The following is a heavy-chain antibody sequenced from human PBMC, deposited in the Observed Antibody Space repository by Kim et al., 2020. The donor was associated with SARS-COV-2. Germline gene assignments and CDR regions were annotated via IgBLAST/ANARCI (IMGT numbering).Heavy chain of an antibody. Sequence: SVKVSCKASGFTFTSSAVQWVRQARGQRLEWIGWIVVGSGNTNYAQKFQERVTITRDMSTSTAYMELSSLRSEDTAVYYCAADIPAANHYYYYYGMDVWGQGTTVTVSS. D-gene: IGHD2-2*01. CDR3: AADIPAANHYYYYYGMDV. CDR2: IVVGSGNT. J-gene: IGHJ6*02. CDR1: GFTFTSSA. V-gene: IGHV1-58*01.